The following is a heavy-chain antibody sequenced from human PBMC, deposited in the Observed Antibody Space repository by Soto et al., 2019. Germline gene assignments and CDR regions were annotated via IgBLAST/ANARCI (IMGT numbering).Heavy chain of an antibody. CDR2: ISSSSSTI. Sequence: PGGSLRLSCAASGFTFSSYSMNWVRQAPGKGLEWVSYISSSSSTIYYADSVKGRFTISRDNAKNSLYLQMNSLRAEDTAVYYCARDLGYCSGGSCYSFDPWGQGTLVTVSS. CDR1: GFTFSSYS. J-gene: IGHJ5*02. D-gene: IGHD2-15*01. V-gene: IGHV3-48*01. CDR3: ARDLGYCSGGSCYSFDP.